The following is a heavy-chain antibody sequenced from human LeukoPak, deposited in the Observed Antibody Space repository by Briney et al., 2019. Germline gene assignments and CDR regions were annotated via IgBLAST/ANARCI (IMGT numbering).Heavy chain of an antibody. CDR2: IWNDGNNK. Sequence: GGSLRLSCAASGFTFSSYGMHWVRQAPGKGLEWVAVIWNDGNNKYYAGSVKGRFTISRDNSKNTLYLQMNSLRAEDTAVYYCAKAVRLGELSPVDYWGQGTLVTVSS. CDR1: GFTFSSYG. D-gene: IGHD3-16*02. J-gene: IGHJ4*02. CDR3: AKAVRLGELSPVDY. V-gene: IGHV3-33*06.